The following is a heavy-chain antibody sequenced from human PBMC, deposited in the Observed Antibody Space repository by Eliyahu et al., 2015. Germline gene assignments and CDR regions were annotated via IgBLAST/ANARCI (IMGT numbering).Heavy chain of an antibody. Sequence: QVQLVQSGAEVKXPGSRVKVXCXXXXXTFSSYAISWVRQAPGQGLEWMGRIIPXLGIANYAQKFQGRVTITADKSTSTAYMELSSLRSEDTAVYYCARGRNEGWFDYWGQGTLVTVSS. CDR3: ARGRNEGWFDY. CDR1: XXTFSSYA. D-gene: IGHD1-14*01. J-gene: IGHJ4*02. V-gene: IGHV1-69*04. CDR2: IIPXLGIA.